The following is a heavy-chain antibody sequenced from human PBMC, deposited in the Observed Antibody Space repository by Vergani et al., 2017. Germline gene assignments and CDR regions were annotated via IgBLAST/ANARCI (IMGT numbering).Heavy chain of an antibody. D-gene: IGHD5-18*01. CDR2: ITGSGGSR. CDR1: GFTFSSFA. V-gene: IGHV3-23*01. Sequence: EVQLLESGGGLVQPGGSLRLSCAASGFTFSSFAMSWVRQAPGKGREGVSAITGSGGSRDYADSVKGRFTISRDNSKDTLYLQMNSMRAEDTAVYYCAKDQTGLGYSNGLFDYWGQGTLVTVSS. J-gene: IGHJ4*02. CDR3: AKDQTGLGYSNGLFDY.